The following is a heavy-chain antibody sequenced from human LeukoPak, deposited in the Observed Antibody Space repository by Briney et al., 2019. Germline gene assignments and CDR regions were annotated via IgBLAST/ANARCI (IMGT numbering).Heavy chain of an antibody. Sequence: PSETLSLTCTVSGYSISSGYYWGWIRQPPGKGLEWIGSIYHSGSTYYNPSLKSRVTISVDTSKNQFSLKLSSVTAADTAVYYCASATTVVTRYWFDPWGQGTLVTVSS. V-gene: IGHV4-38-2*02. CDR3: ASATTVVTRYWFDP. J-gene: IGHJ5*02. CDR1: GYSISSGYY. CDR2: IYHSGST. D-gene: IGHD4-23*01.